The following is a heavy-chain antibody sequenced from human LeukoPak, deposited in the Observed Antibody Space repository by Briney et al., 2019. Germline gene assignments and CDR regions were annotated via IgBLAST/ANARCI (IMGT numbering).Heavy chain of an antibody. CDR2: ISYDGNNK. D-gene: IGHD2-8*01. Sequence: GRSLRLSCAASGFTFSTYAMHWVRQAPGKGLEWVALISYDGNNKYYADSVKGRFSISRDNSKNTLFLQMNSLRVDDTAAYYCAGSIGYCSNGVCAEGLHYWGQGTLVTVSS. V-gene: IGHV3-30*01. CDR1: GFTFSTYA. J-gene: IGHJ4*02. CDR3: AGSIGYCSNGVCAEGLHY.